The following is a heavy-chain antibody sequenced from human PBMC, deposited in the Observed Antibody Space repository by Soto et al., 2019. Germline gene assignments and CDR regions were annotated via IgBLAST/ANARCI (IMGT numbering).Heavy chain of an antibody. V-gene: IGHV1-46*02. J-gene: IGHJ5*02. D-gene: IGHD1-26*01. CDR2: IDPSGGST. CDR3: ARGFPRIVGATGVFRSYNWFDP. CDR1: GDGLNELS. Sequence: GASAKVSCKFSGDGLNELSMHCVRQANGKGLEWMGIIDPSGGSTSYAQKFQGRVTMTRDTSTSTVYMELSSLRSEDTAVYYCARGFPRIVGATGVFRSYNWFDPWGQGTLVTVS.